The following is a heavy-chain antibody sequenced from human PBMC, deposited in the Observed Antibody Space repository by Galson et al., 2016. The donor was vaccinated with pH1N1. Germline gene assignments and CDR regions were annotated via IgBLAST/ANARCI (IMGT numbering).Heavy chain of an antibody. CDR1: GYMFASYG. CDR2: ISGHNGNA. D-gene: IGHD3-9*01. V-gene: IGHV1-18*01. CDR3: ARVLRTDWAYFQY. Sequence: SVKVSCKASGYMFASYGISWVRQAPGQGLEWMGWISGHNGNANYAQRLQDRITMTTDTSTNTAYMELRSLRSDDTAVYYCARVLRTDWAYFQYGGQGTLVTVSS. J-gene: IGHJ1*01.